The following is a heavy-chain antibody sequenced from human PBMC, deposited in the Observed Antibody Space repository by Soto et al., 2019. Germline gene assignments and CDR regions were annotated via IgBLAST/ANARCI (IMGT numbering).Heavy chain of an antibody. V-gene: IGHV1-18*01. CDR2: ISAYNGNT. J-gene: IGHJ3*02. D-gene: IGHD1-1*01. Sequence: ASVKVSCKASGYTFTSYGIGWVRQAPGQGLEWMGWISAYNGNTNYAQKLQGRVTMTTDTSTSTAYMELRSLRSDDTAMYYCARDGPMERAYDIWGQGTMVTVSS. CDR3: ARDGPMERAYDI. CDR1: GYTFTSYG.